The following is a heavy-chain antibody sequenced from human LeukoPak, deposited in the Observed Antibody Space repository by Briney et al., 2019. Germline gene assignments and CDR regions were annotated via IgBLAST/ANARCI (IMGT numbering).Heavy chain of an antibody. CDR3: AKRAYCGRDCYFYYFDH. J-gene: IGHJ4*02. CDR1: GFIFSTYG. V-gene: IGHV3-30*02. D-gene: IGHD2-21*02. Sequence: GGSLRLSCAASGFIFSTYGMHWVRQAPGKGLEWVAFIRYDGGNKYYADSVKGRSTISRDNSKNTLYLQINSLRAEDTAVYYCAKRAYCGRDCYFYYFDHWGQGTLVTVSS. CDR2: IRYDGGNK.